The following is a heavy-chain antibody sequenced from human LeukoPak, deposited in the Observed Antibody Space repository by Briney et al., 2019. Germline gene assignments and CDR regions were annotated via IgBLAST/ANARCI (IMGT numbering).Heavy chain of an antibody. CDR2: ISSSSSTI. Sequence: GGSLRLSCAASGFTFRSYSMNWVRQAPGKGLEWVSYISSSSSTIYYADSVEGRFTISRDNAKNSLYLQMNSLRAEDTAVYYCARYSSSWYGAAFDIWGQGTMVTVSS. CDR1: GFTFRSYS. J-gene: IGHJ3*02. V-gene: IGHV3-48*01. D-gene: IGHD6-13*01. CDR3: ARYSSSWYGAAFDI.